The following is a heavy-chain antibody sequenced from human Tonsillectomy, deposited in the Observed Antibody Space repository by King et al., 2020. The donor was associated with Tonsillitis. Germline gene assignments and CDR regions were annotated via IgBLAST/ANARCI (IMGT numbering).Heavy chain of an antibody. J-gene: IGHJ6*03. CDR3: ARGRYSSSPYYSYYMDV. Sequence: VKLQQWGAGLLKPSETLSLTCGVYGGSFSGYYWSWIRQPPGKGLEWIGEINHSGITNFNPSLKSRVTMSVDTSKNQFSLKLSSVTAADTAVYYCARGRYSSSPYYSYYMDVWGKGTTVTVSS. D-gene: IGHD6-6*01. CDR2: INHSGIT. CDR1: GGSFSGYY. V-gene: IGHV4-34*01.